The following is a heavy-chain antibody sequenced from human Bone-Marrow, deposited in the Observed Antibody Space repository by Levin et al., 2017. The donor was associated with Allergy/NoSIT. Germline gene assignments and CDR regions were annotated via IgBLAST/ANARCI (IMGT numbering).Heavy chain of an antibody. CDR2: TYYRSKWYN. V-gene: IGHV6-1*01. D-gene: IGHD6-13*01. Sequence: LRLSCAISGDSVSSNSAAWNWIRQSPSRGLEWLGRTYYRSKWYNDYAVSVKSRITINPDTSKNQFSLQLNSVTPEDTAVYYCARDLQAAAGRDYYYYGMDVWGQGTTVTVSS. CDR1: GDSVSSNSAA. J-gene: IGHJ6*02. CDR3: ARDLQAAAGRDYYYYGMDV.